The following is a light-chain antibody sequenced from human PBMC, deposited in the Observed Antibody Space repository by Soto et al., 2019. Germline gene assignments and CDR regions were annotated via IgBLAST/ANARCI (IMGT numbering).Light chain of an antibody. CDR2: KAS. J-gene: IGKJ1*01. Sequence: DIQMTHAPSTLAPSEVSGVTTTFGASRSITTWLAWYQQKPGRAPKLLVYKASTLATGVPSRFSGSGSGTEFTLTISSLQADDFATYYCQQYNTYSWAFGQGTKVDI. V-gene: IGKV1-5*03. CDR3: QQYNTYSWA. CDR1: RSITTW.